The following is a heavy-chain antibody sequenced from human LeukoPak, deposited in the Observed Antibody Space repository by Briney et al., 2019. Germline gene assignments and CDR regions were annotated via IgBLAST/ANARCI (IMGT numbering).Heavy chain of an antibody. CDR1: GFIFSNYW. CDR3: ANNYASRTGDWFDP. CDR2: IKQDGSEK. J-gene: IGHJ5*02. D-gene: IGHD1-1*01. V-gene: IGHV3-7*01. Sequence: PGGSLRLSCAGSGFIFSNYWMTWVRQAPGKGLEWVANIKQDGSEKNYVDSVKGRFTISRDNAKNSLYLQMNSLRAEDTAVYYCANNYASRTGDWFDPWGQGTLVTVSS.